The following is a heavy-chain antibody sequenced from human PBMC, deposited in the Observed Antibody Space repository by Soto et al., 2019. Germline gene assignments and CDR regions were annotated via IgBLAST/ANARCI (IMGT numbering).Heavy chain of an antibody. CDR2: IYYSGST. D-gene: IGHD2-8*01. Sequence: SETLSLTCTVSGGSISSGGYYWSWIRQHPGKGLEWIGYIYYSGSTYYNPSLKSRVTISVDTSKNQFSLKLSSVTAADTAVYYCARAPQDIVLMVYAIREFNWFDPWGQGTLGTVSS. V-gene: IGHV4-31*03. J-gene: IGHJ5*02. CDR3: ARAPQDIVLMVYAIREFNWFDP. CDR1: GGSISSGGYY.